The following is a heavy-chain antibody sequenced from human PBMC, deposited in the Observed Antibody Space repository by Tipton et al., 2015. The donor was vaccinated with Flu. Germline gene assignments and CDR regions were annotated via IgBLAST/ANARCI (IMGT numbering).Heavy chain of an antibody. D-gene: IGHD3-9*01. Sequence: GLVKPSQTLSLTCAISGDSVSSNSAAWNWIRQSPSRGLEWLGRTYYRSKWYNDYAVSVKSRITINPDTSKNQFPLQLNSVTPEDTAVYYCARDLAYYDILTGYQGYYYYGMDVWGQGTTVTISS. CDR3: ARDLAYYDILTGYQGYYYYGMDV. J-gene: IGHJ6*02. CDR2: TYYRSKWYN. V-gene: IGHV6-1*01. CDR1: GDSVSSNSAA.